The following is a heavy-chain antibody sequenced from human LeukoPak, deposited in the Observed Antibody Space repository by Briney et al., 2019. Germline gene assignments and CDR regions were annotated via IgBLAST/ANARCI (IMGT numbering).Heavy chain of an antibody. J-gene: IGHJ4*02. CDR2: IRSSSSYI. Sequence: GGSLRLSCAASGVTFSSYSMNCVRQAPGKGLEWVSSIRSSSSYIHYADSVKGRFTISRDNAKNSLYLQMNSLRAEDTAVYYCARGAGSSWYLGYYFDYWGQGTLVTVSS. CDR3: ARGAGSSWYLGYYFDY. V-gene: IGHV3-21*01. D-gene: IGHD6-13*01. CDR1: GVTFSSYS.